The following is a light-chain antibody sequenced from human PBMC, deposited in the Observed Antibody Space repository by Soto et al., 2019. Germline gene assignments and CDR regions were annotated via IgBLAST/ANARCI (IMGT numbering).Light chain of an antibody. CDR2: RDN. V-gene: IGLV1-44*01. CDR1: RSDIGSNP. CDR3: SAWDDNIYGPV. Sequence: QSVLTQPPSASGTPGQRGAISCSGGRSDIGSNPVNWYLHLPGAAPKLLIYRDNQRPSGVPDRFSGSKSGTSASLTISGLQSEDEADYFCSAWDDNIYGPVFGGGTKLTVL. J-gene: IGLJ2*01.